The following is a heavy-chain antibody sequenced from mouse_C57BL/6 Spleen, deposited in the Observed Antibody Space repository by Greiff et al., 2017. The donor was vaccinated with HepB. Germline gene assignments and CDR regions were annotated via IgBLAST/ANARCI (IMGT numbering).Heavy chain of an antibody. J-gene: IGHJ4*01. CDR3: ARGGNYEGYAMDY. CDR2: NDPSDSYT. D-gene: IGHD2-1*01. CDR1: GYTFTSYW. Sequence: VQLQQPGAELVMPGASVKLSCKASGYTFTSYWMHWVKQRPGQGLEWIGENDPSDSYTNYNQKFKGKSTLTVDKSSSTAYMQLSSLTSEDSAVYYCARGGNYEGYAMDYWGQGTSVTVSS. V-gene: IGHV1-69*01.